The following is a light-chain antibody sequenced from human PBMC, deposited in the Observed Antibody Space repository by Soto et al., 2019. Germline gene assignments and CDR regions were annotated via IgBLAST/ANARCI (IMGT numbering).Light chain of an antibody. J-gene: IGKJ1*01. CDR1: QSISNW. CDR2: KAS. CDR3: QQYDSYRT. Sequence: DIQMTQSPSTLSASVGDRVTITCRASQSISNWLAWYQQKPGKAPKLLIYKASTLESGVPSRFSGSGSGTEFTLTISSLKPDDFATYYCQQYDSYRTFGQGTKVEIK. V-gene: IGKV1-5*03.